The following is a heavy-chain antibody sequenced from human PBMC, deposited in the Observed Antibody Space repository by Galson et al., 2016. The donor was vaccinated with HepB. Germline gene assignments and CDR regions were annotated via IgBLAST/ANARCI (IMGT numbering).Heavy chain of an antibody. V-gene: IGHV4-59*11. D-gene: IGHD1/OR15-1a*01. CDR3: ARVNRWRRDSYLGY. CDR2: IYFSGST. J-gene: IGHJ4*02. Sequence: SETLSLTCTVSGGSISGHYWSWIRQPPGKGLEWIGYIYFSGSTKYNPSLKSRVTISVDTSKNQFSLKLSSVTAADTAVYYCARVNRWRRDSYLGYWGQGTLVTVSS. CDR1: GGSISGHY.